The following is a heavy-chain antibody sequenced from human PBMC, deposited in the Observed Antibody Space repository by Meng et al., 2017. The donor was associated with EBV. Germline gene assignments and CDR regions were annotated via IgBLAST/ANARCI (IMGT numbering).Heavy chain of an antibody. CDR1: GYTFTGYY. CDR3: AKGADLAAAGTFWFDP. Sequence: QVELGTPGAEVKKPGASGKVSCKASGYTFTGYYMHWVRQAPGQGLEWMGRINPNSGGTNYAQKFQGRVTMTRDTSISTAYMELSRLRSDDTAVYYCAKGADLAAAGTFWFDPWGQGTLVTVSS. CDR2: INPNSGGT. V-gene: IGHV1-2*06. J-gene: IGHJ5*02. D-gene: IGHD6-13*01.